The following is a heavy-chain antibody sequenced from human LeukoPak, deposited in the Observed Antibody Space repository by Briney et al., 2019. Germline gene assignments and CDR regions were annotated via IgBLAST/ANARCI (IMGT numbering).Heavy chain of an antibody. V-gene: IGHV3-48*03. CDR2: ISSSGSTI. J-gene: IGHJ4*02. CDR3: ARGPYGDYGFDY. D-gene: IGHD4-17*01. CDR1: GFTFSSYE. Sequence: GGSLRLSCAASGFTFSSYEMNWVRQAPGKGLEWVSYISSSGSTIYYADSVKGRFTISRDNAKNSLYLQMNSLRAEDTAVYYCARGPYGDYGFDYWGQGTLVTVSS.